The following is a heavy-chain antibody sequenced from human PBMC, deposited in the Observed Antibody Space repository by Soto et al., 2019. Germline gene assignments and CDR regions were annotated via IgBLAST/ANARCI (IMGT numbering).Heavy chain of an antibody. D-gene: IGHD6-19*01. CDR2: ISYDGSKR. Sequence: QVQLVESGGGVVQPGRSLRLSCTTSGFTFSSYGMHWVRQAPGKGLEWVTVISYDGSKRYYADSVKGRFTISRDNSKNTLYLQMNSLRTEDTAVYYWAKEWGSGWSWAYNWFDPWGQGTLVTVSS. V-gene: IGHV3-30*18. CDR3: AKEWGSGWSWAYNWFDP. CDR1: GFTFSSYG. J-gene: IGHJ5*02.